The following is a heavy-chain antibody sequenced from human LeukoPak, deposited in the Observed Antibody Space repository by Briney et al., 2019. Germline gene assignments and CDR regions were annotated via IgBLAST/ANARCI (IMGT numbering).Heavy chain of an antibody. CDR3: ARFVRNFDWLLYGYFDY. D-gene: IGHD3-9*01. CDR1: GYTFTSYG. J-gene: IGHJ4*02. V-gene: IGHV1-18*01. Sequence: ASVKVSCKASGYTFTSYGISWVRQAPGQGLEWMGWISAYNGKTNYAQKLQGRVTMTTDTSTSTAYMELRSLRSDDTAVYYCARFVRNFDWLLYGYFDYWGQGTLVTVSS. CDR2: ISAYNGKT.